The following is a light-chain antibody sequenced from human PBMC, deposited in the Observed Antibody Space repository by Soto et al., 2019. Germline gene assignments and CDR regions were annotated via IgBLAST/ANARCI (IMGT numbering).Light chain of an antibody. CDR1: QSVSSN. CDR2: GAS. CDR3: QRYGSSPT. V-gene: IGKV3-20*01. J-gene: IGKJ2*01. Sequence: IVMTQSPATLSVSPGERATLSCRASQSVSSNLAWYQQKPGQAPRLLMYGASNRATGIPDRFSGSGSGTDFTLTISRLEPEDFAVYYCQRYGSSPTFGQGTKVDIK.